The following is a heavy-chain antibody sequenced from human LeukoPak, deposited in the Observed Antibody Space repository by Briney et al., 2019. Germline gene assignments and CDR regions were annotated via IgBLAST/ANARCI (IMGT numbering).Heavy chain of an antibody. V-gene: IGHV4-38-2*01. CDR1: GYSISSGYY. CDR3: ARGGSQSNDYGDYPDY. D-gene: IGHD4-17*01. J-gene: IGHJ4*02. Sequence: SETLSLTCAVSGYSISSGYYWGWIRQPPGKGLEWIGSIYHSGSTYYNPSLKSRVTISVDTSKNQFSMKLSSVTAADTAVYYCARGGSQSNDYGDYPDYWGQGTLVTVSS. CDR2: IYHSGST.